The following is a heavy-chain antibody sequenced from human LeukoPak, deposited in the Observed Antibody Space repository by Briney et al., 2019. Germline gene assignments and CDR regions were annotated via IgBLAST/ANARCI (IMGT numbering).Heavy chain of an antibody. CDR2: ISSSSSYI. V-gene: IGHV3-21*01. CDR3: ASSSWELIEYFQH. Sequence: GGSLRLSCAASGFTFSSYSMNWVRQAPGKGLEWVSSISSSSSYIYYADSVKGRFTISRDNAKNSLYLQMNSLRAEDTAVYYCASSSWELIEYFQHWGQGTLVTVSS. D-gene: IGHD1-26*01. CDR1: GFTFSSYS. J-gene: IGHJ1*01.